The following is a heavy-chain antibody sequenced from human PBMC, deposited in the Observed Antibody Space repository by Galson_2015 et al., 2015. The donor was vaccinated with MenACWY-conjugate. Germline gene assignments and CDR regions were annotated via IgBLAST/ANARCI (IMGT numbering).Heavy chain of an antibody. D-gene: IGHD6-19*01. CDR2: ISRSGDTT. CDR1: GFTFSSYA. V-gene: IGHV3-23*01. CDR3: AKAQGPSGWGGAYVHDF. Sequence: SLRLSCAASGFTFSSYAMSWVRQSPEKGLEWVSSISRSGDTTYYADSVKGRFTISREYSKNTLYLQMNSLRGEDTAVYYCAKAQGPSGWGGAYVHDFWGQGTLVTVSS. J-gene: IGHJ4*02.